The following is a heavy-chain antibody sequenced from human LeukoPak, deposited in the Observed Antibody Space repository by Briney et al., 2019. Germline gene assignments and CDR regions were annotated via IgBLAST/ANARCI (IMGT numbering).Heavy chain of an antibody. CDR1: GVSISNYY. V-gene: IGHV4-59*01. J-gene: IGHJ4*02. CDR2: VYFTGST. D-gene: IGHD3-22*01. Sequence: SETLSLTCTVSGVSISNYYWNWIRQPPGKALEWIGYVYFTGSTNYNPSLKSRVTLSIDASKSQLSLKLSSVTAADTAVYYCARWRSSAHYWDSWGQGTLVTVSS. CDR3: ARWRSSAHYWDS.